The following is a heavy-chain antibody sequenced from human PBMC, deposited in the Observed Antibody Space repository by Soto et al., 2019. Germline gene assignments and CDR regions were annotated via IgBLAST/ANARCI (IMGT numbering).Heavy chain of an antibody. D-gene: IGHD6-19*01. CDR1: GYTFTSYD. CDR2: MNPNSGNT. V-gene: IGHV1-8*01. Sequence: SVKVVCKASGYTFTSYDITWVRQATGQGLEWMGWMNPNSGNTCYAQKFPDRVTMTRNTSISTAYMELSRLRSEDTAVYYCARGRVDSSGWYYGIDVWGQGTTVTVPS. CDR3: ARGRVDSSGWYYGIDV. J-gene: IGHJ6*02.